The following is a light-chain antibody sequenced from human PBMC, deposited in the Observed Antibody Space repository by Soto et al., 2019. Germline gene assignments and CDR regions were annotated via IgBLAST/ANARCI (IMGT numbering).Light chain of an antibody. CDR1: QSVSSSY. V-gene: IGKV3-20*01. CDR2: GAS. CDR3: QQFSSYPLT. Sequence: EIVLTQSPVTLSLSRLERAILSCRASQSVSSSYLAWYRRKPGQAPSLLIYGASSRATGIPDRFSGSGSGTDFTLTISRLEPEDFAVYYCQQFSSYPLTFGGGTKVDIK. J-gene: IGKJ4*01.